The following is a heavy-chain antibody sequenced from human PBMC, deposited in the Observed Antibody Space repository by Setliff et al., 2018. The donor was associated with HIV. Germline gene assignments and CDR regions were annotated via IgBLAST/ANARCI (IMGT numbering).Heavy chain of an antibody. CDR1: GFIFNTYS. CDR3: VRDASPDYDSGGYSAGXH. J-gene: IGHJ4*02. CDR2: IGGCGIAI. Sequence: GESLTISCAVXGFIFNTYSMNWVRQAPGKGLWWVSYIGGCGIAIYYADSVKGRFPISIDHAKNSLXLHLNSLRAEDTAVYYCVRDASPDYDSGGYSAGXHWGRGT. V-gene: IGHV3-48*01. D-gene: IGHD3-22*01.